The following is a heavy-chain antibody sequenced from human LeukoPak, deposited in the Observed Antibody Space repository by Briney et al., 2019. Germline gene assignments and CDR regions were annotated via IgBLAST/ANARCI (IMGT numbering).Heavy chain of an antibody. V-gene: IGHV1-2*02. J-gene: IGHJ4*02. CDR3: ARADPIDY. Sequence: GASVKVSCKASGYTFTSYYMHWVRQAPGQGLEWMGWINPNSGGTNYAQKFQGRVTMTRDTSITTAYMELSRLTSDDTAVYYCARADPIDYWGPGTLVTVSS. CDR1: GYTFTSYY. CDR2: INPNSGGT.